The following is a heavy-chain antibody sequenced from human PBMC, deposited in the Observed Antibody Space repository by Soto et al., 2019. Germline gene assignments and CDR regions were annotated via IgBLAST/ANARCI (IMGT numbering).Heavy chain of an antibody. V-gene: IGHV3-30*18. D-gene: IGHD6-19*01. CDR1: GFTFSSYG. CDR3: AKDSRGSGWTPAWFDP. J-gene: IGHJ5*02. CDR2: ISYDGSNK. Sequence: PGGSLRLSCAASGFTFSSYGMHWVRQAPGKGLEWVAVISYDGSNKYYAASVKGRSTISRDNSKNTLYLQMNSLRAEDTAVYYCAKDSRGSGWTPAWFDPWGQGTLVTVSS.